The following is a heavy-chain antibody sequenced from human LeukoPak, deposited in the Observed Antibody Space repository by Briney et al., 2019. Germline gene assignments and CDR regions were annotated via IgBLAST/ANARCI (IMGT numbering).Heavy chain of an antibody. CDR2: ISSSSTI. CDR3: ARGAEGYCSSTSCRKNLADAFDI. D-gene: IGHD2-2*01. CDR1: GFTFSSYR. J-gene: IGHJ3*02. V-gene: IGHV3-48*04. Sequence: GGSLRLSCAASGFTFSSYRMNWVRQAPGKGLEWVSYISSSSTIYYADSVKGRFTISRDNAKNSLYLQMNSLRAEDTAVYYCARGAEGYCSSTSCRKNLADAFDIWGQGTMVTVSS.